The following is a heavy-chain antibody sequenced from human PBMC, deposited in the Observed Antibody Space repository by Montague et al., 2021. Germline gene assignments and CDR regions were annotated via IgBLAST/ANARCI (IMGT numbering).Heavy chain of an antibody. Sequence: SQTLSLTCTVSGDSLSSVGYSWTWIRPHPGKGLEWIGYMYYSGSTYYNPSLKSRVTISGDTSKNHFSLRLTSVTAADTAVYYCARGRLTTGDFDYWGQGTLVTVSS. CDR1: GDSLSSVGYS. D-gene: IGHD7-27*01. CDR3: ARGRLTTGDFDY. J-gene: IGHJ4*02. V-gene: IGHV4-31*03. CDR2: MYYSGST.